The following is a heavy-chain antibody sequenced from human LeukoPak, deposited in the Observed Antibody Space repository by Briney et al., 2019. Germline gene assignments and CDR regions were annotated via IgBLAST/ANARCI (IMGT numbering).Heavy chain of an antibody. CDR3: ARMSVSSFDY. V-gene: IGHV3-48*03. Sequence: EWVSYISSSGSTIYYADSVKGRFTIYRDNAKNSLYLQMNSLRAEDTAVYYCARMSVSSFDYWGQGTLVTVSS. CDR2: ISSSGSTI. J-gene: IGHJ4*02.